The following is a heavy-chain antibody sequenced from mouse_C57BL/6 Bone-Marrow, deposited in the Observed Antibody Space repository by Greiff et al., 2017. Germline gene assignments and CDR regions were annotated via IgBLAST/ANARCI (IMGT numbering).Heavy chain of an antibody. CDR3: ATGEFHYFDY. V-gene: IGHV14-4*01. CDR1: GFNIKDDY. J-gene: IGHJ2*01. Sequence: VQLQQSGAELVRPGASVKLSCTASGFNIKDDYMPWVKQRPEQGLEWIGWIDPENGDTEYASKFQGKATITADTSSNTAYLQLSSLTSEDTAVYYCATGEFHYFDYWGQGTTLTVSS. CDR2: IDPENGDT.